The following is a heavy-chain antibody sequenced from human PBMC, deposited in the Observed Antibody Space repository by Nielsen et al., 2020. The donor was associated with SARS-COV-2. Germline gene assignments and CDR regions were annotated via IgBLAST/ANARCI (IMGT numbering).Heavy chain of an antibody. CDR2: ISYDGSNK. D-gene: IGHD3-10*01. Sequence: GESLKISCAASGLTFSNYGIHWVRQAPGKGLEWVAVISYDGSNKYYAVSVKDRFTISRDNSKNMVYLQTNSLRAEDTAVYYCAVSGWFDPWGQGTLVTVSS. CDR1: GLTFSNYG. CDR3: AVSGWFDP. J-gene: IGHJ5*02. V-gene: IGHV3-30*03.